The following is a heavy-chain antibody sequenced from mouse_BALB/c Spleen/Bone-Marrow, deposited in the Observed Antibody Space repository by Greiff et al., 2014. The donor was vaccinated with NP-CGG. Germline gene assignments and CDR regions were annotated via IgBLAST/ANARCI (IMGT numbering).Heavy chain of an antibody. D-gene: IGHD2-1*01. CDR1: GFSLTSYG. V-gene: IGHV2-2*02. J-gene: IGHJ4*01. CDR2: IWSGGST. Sequence: VQLQESGPGLVRPSQSLSITCTVSGFSLTSYGVHWVRQSPGKGLEWLGVIWSGGSTDYNAAFISRLSISKDNSKSQVFFKMNSLQANDTAIYYCARMRYYGNYYAMDYWGQGTSVTVSS. CDR3: ARMRYYGNYYAMDY.